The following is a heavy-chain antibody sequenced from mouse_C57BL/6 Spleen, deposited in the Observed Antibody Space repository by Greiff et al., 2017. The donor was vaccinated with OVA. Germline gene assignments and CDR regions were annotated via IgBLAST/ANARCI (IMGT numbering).Heavy chain of an antibody. CDR2: IRNKANGYTT. CDR1: GFTFTDYY. V-gene: IGHV7-3*01. J-gene: IGHJ4*01. Sequence: EVHLVESGGGLVQPGGSLSLSCAASGFTFTDYYMSWVRQPPGKALEWLGFIRNKANGYTTEYSASVKGRFTISRDNSQSILYLQMNALRAEDSATYYCARLYYDYDRAMDYWGQGTSVTVSS. D-gene: IGHD2-4*01. CDR3: ARLYYDYDRAMDY.